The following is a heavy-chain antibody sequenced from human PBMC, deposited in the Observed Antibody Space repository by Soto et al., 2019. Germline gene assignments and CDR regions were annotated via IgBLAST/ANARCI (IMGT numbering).Heavy chain of an antibody. D-gene: IGHD1-1*01. CDR3: ARRNALEY. V-gene: IGHV3-48*01. J-gene: IGHJ4*02. CDR2: ISSRGTTI. CDR1: GFTFSDFY. Sequence: EVQLVESGGGLVQPGGSLRLSCVVSGFTFSDFYMNWVRQAPGKGLEWISYISSRGTTIYYADSVKGRFTISRDNAKRSRYLQMDSLRGEDTAVYYCARRNALEYWGQGTLVTVSS.